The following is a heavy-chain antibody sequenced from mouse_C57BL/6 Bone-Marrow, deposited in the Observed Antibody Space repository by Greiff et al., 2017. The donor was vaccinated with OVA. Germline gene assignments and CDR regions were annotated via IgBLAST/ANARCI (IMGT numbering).Heavy chain of an antibody. CDR1: GFTFSDYY. Sequence: EVMLVESEGGLVQPGSSMKLSCTASGFTFSDYYMAWVRQVPEKGLEWVANINYDGSSTYYLDSLKSRFIISRDNAKNILYLQMSSLKSEDTATYYCARDLPYYYGSSYWYFDVWGTGTTVTVSS. V-gene: IGHV5-16*01. CDR3: ARDLPYYYGSSYWYFDV. D-gene: IGHD1-1*01. J-gene: IGHJ1*03. CDR2: INYDGSST.